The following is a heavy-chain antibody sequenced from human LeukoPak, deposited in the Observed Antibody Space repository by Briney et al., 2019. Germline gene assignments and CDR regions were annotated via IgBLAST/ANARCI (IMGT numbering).Heavy chain of an antibody. V-gene: IGHV4-34*01. D-gene: IGHD4-17*01. CDR1: GGSISSYY. CDR2: INHSGST. J-gene: IGHJ4*02. CDR3: ARVGTVTTSDY. Sequence: PSETLSLTCTVSGGSISSYYWSWIRQPPGKGLEWIGEINHSGSTNYNPSLKSRVTISVDTSKNQFSLKLSSVTAADTAVYYCARVGTVTTSDYWGQGTLVTVSS.